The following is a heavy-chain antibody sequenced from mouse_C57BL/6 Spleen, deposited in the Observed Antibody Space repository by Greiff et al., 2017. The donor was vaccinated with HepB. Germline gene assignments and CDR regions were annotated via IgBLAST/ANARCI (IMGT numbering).Heavy chain of an antibody. J-gene: IGHJ2*01. CDR2: INPNNGGT. CDR1: GYTFTDYN. V-gene: IGHV1-18*01. D-gene: IGHD3-2*02. Sequence: EVKLQESGPELVKPGASVKIPCKASGYTFTDYNMDWVKQSHGKSLEWIGDINPNNGGTIYNQKFKGKATLTVDKSSSTAYMELRSLTSEDTAVYYCARGQLRRRYFDYWGQGTTLTVSS. CDR3: ARGQLRRRYFDY.